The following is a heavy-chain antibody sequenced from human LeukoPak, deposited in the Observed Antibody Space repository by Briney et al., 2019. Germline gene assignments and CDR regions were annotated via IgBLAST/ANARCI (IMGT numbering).Heavy chain of an antibody. CDR1: GYSISSGYY. V-gene: IGHV4-38-2*01. Sequence: PSETLSLTCAVSGYSISSGYYWGWIRQPPGKGLEWIGSIYHSGSTYYNPSLKSRVTISVDTSKNQFSLKPSSVTAADTAVYYCARQGSSWGYFDYWGQGTLVTVSS. D-gene: IGHD6-13*01. CDR3: ARQGSSWGYFDY. J-gene: IGHJ4*02. CDR2: IYHSGST.